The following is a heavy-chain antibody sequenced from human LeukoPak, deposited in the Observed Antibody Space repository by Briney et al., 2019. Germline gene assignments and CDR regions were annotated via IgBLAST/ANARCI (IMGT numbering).Heavy chain of an antibody. J-gene: IGHJ4*02. CDR3: TTDSGYTSPL. CDR2: INDDGGDA. CDR1: GFTFSSYR. D-gene: IGHD5-18*01. Sequence: PGGSLRLPCAASGFTFSSYRMHWVRQAPGKGLVWVSRINDDGGDATYAGSVKGRFTISRDNAKNTLYLQMNSVRAEDTAVYYCTTDSGYTSPLWGQGTLVTVSS. V-gene: IGHV3-74*01.